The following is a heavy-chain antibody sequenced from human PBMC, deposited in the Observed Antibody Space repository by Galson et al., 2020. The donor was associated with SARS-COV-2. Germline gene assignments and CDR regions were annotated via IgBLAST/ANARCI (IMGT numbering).Heavy chain of an antibody. CDR3: ASPSGA. J-gene: IGHJ4*02. V-gene: IGHV4-39*01. D-gene: IGHD2-15*01. Sequence: ASETLSLTCTVSGGSVSDSPYYWGWIRQPPGKGLEWIASIYYSGTTYYNPSLKSRVTISVDRPKNQFSLRLYSVTAKDTAVYYCASPSGAWGQGTLVTVSS. CDR2: IYYSGTT. CDR1: GGSVSDSPYY.